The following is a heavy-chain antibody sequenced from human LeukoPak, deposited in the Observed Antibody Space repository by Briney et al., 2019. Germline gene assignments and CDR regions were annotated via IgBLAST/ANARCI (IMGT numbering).Heavy chain of an antibody. J-gene: IGHJ6*03. CDR3: ARDLDDYYNYYYMDV. D-gene: IGHD1-1*01. V-gene: IGHV3-11*01. CDR2: ISSSGSTI. Sequence: GGSLRLSCAASGFTFSDYYMSWIRQAPGKGLEWVSYISSSGSTIYYADSVKGRFTISRDNAKNSLYLQMNNLRAEDTAVYYCARDLDDYYNYYYMDVWGKGTTVTVSS. CDR1: GFTFSDYY.